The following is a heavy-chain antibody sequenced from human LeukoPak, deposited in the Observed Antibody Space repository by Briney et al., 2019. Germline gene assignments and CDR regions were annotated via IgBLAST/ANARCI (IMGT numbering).Heavy chain of an antibody. V-gene: IGHV1-2*02. CDR1: GYTFTGYY. CDR3: ARLLLWFGEPDY. Sequence: ASVKVSCKASGYTFTGYYMHWVRQAPGQGLEWMGWINPNSGGTNYAQKFQGRVTMTRDTSISTAYMELSRLRSDDTAVYYCARLLLWFGEPDYWGQGTLATVSS. CDR2: INPNSGGT. D-gene: IGHD3-10*01. J-gene: IGHJ4*02.